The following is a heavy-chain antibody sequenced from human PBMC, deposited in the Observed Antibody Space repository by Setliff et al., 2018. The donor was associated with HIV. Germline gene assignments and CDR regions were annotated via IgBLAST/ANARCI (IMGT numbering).Heavy chain of an antibody. CDR2: INHSGST. Sequence: PSETLSLTCAVYGGSFSGYYWSWIRQPPGKGLEWIGEINHSGSTNYNPSLKSRVTISVDTSKNQFSLKLSSVTAADTAVYYCARPYGSGTKKYRWWYFDYWGQGTLVTV. V-gene: IGHV4-34*01. D-gene: IGHD3-10*01. CDR3: ARPYGSGTKKYRWWYFDY. J-gene: IGHJ4*02. CDR1: GGSFSGYY.